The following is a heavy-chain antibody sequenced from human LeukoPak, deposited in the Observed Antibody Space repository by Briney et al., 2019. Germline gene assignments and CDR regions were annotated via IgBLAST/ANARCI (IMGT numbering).Heavy chain of an antibody. CDR2: ISGSDGST. J-gene: IGHJ4*02. CDR3: AKGRLGSHDYFDY. CDR1: GFTFSSYA. D-gene: IGHD3-10*01. Sequence: GGSLRLSCAASGFTFSSYAMSWGRQAPGKGREWVSAISGSDGSTYYADSVKGRFTISRDNSKTTLYLQMNSLRAEDTAVYYSAKGRLGSHDYFDYWGQGTLVTVSS. V-gene: IGHV3-23*01.